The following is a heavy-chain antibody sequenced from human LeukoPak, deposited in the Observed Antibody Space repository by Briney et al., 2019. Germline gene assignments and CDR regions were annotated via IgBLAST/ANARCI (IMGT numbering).Heavy chain of an antibody. V-gene: IGHV3-30*18. Sequence: GRSLRLSCAASGFTFSSYGMHWVRQAPGKGLEWVAVISYDGSNKYYADSVKGRFTISRDNSKNTLYLQMNSLRAEDTAVYYCAKGVYSSGWYHRYYYYYRDVWGKGTTVTVSS. J-gene: IGHJ6*03. CDR1: GFTFSSYG. CDR3: AKGVYSSGWYHRYYYYYRDV. CDR2: ISYDGSNK. D-gene: IGHD6-19*01.